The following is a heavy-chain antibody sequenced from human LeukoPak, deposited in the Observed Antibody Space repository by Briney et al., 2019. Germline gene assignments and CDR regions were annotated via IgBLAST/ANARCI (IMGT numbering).Heavy chain of an antibody. CDR1: GGSISSHY. CDR2: IYYSGST. Sequence: SETLSLTCTVSGGSISSHYWSWIRQPPGKGLEWIGYIYYSGSTNYNPSLKSRITISVDTSKNQFSLKLSSVTAADTAVYYCARRGCSGSYYSPYDYYMDVWGKGTTVTVSS. D-gene: IGHD1-26*01. CDR3: ARRGCSGSYYSPYDYYMDV. V-gene: IGHV4-59*11. J-gene: IGHJ6*03.